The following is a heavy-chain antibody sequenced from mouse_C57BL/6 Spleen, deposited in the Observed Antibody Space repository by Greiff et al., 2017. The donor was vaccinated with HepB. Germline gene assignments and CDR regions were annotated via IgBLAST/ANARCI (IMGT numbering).Heavy chain of an antibody. Sequence: QVQLQQPGAELVMPGASVKLSCKASGYTFTSYWMHWVKQRPGQGLEWIGEIDPSDSYTNYNQKFKGKSTLTVDKSSSTAYMQLSSLTSEDSAVYYCARWPAQATDYYAMDYWGQGTSVTVSS. CDR1: GYTFTSYW. D-gene: IGHD3-2*02. CDR3: ARWPAQATDYYAMDY. CDR2: IDPSDSYT. V-gene: IGHV1-69*01. J-gene: IGHJ4*01.